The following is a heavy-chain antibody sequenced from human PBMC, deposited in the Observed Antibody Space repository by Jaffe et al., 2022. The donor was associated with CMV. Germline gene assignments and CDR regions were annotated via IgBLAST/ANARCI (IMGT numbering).Heavy chain of an antibody. D-gene: IGHD3-22*01. CDR3: ARPYYYDSSDTTDY. J-gene: IGHJ4*02. CDR2: IYYSGST. V-gene: IGHV4-39*01. Sequence: QLQLQESGPGLVKPSETLSLTCTVSGGSISSSSYYWGWIRQPPGKGLEWIGSIYYSGSTYYNPSLKSRVTISVDTSKNQFSLKLSSVTAADTAVYYCARPYYYDSSDTTDYWGQGTLVTVSS. CDR1: GGSISSSSYY.